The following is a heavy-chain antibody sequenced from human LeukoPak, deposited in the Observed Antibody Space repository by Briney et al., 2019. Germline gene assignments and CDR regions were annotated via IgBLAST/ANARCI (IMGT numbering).Heavy chain of an antibody. V-gene: IGHV1-8*01. CDR3: ARHSSGWYGYYYYGMDV. J-gene: IGHJ6*02. CDR1: GYTFTSYD. CDR2: MNPNSGNT. Sequence: ASVKVSCKASGYTFTSYDISWVRQATGQGLEWMGWMNPNSGNTGYAQKFQGRVTMTRNTSISTAYMELSSLRSEDTAVYYCARHSSGWYGYYYYGMDVWGQGTTVTVSS. D-gene: IGHD6-19*01.